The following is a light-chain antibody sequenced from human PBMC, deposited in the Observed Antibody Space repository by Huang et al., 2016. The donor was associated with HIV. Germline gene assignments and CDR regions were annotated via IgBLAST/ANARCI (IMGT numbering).Light chain of an antibody. CDR2: GAS. J-gene: IGKJ1*01. V-gene: IGKV3-15*01. Sequence: EIVMTQSPATLSVSPGERATLSCRASQSISSDLAWYQQKPGQAPRLLIYGASSRATGIPARFSCSGSGTEFTLTISGLQSEDFAVYYCQQYNNWPPMTFGQGTKVEIK. CDR3: QQYNNWPPMT. CDR1: QSISSD.